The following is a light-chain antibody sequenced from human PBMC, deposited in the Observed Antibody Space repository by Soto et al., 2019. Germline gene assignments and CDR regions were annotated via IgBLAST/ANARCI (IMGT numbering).Light chain of an antibody. Sequence: EIVLTQSPGTLSLSPGERATLSCRASQSVPSDWLAWYRHKPGQAPRLLVYGASSRATGVPDRVSGSGSGTDFPLTINRLEPEEVAVYYCQQYGNFPYTFGQGTKLEIK. J-gene: IGKJ2*01. CDR3: QQYGNFPYT. V-gene: IGKV3-20*01. CDR2: GAS. CDR1: QSVPSDW.